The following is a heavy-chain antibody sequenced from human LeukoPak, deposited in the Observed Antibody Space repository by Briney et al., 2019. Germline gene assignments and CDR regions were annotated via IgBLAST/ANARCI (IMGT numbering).Heavy chain of an antibody. D-gene: IGHD6-13*01. CDR1: GYGFTSYS. CDR3: ARTGYSSSSFDY. CDR2: IYPSDSDT. V-gene: IGHV5-51*01. Sequence: GKSLKISCKGSGYGFTSYSIGWVRQMPGKGLEWMGIIYPSDSDTRYSPSFQGQATISADRSISTAYLQWSSLKASDTAMYYCARTGYSSSSFDYWGQGTLVTVSS. J-gene: IGHJ4*02.